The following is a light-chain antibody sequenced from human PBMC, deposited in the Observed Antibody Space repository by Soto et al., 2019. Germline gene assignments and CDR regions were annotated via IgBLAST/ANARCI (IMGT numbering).Light chain of an antibody. CDR2: EVN. V-gene: IGLV2-23*02. Sequence: SAPTQPASASGSLGQSITISCTVTSSNVGRYKIVSWYQQHPGQTPKLIIFEVNKRPSGFSNRFSGSRSGNTASLTISWLKVEDEADYYCCSSGGSPTYVFGTATKVTVL. CDR1: SSNVGRYKI. J-gene: IGLJ1*01. CDR3: CSSGGSPTYV.